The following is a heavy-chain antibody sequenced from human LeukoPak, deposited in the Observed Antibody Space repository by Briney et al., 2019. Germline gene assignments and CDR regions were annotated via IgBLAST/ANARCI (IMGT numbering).Heavy chain of an antibody. V-gene: IGHV4-59*01. Sequence: SETLSLTCTVSGGSISSYYWSWLRQPPGKGLEWIGYIYYSGSTNYNPSLKSRVTISVDTSKNQFSLKLSSVTAADTAVYYCARGGRSFDWFPHDYWGQGTLVTVSS. D-gene: IGHD3-9*01. CDR1: GGSISSYY. CDR2: IYYSGST. CDR3: ARGGRSFDWFPHDY. J-gene: IGHJ4*02.